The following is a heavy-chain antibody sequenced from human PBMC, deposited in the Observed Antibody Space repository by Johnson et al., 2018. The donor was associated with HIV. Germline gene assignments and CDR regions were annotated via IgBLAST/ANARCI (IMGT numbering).Heavy chain of an antibody. CDR3: ARSYYYFNDAFDI. Sequence: VQLVESGGGVVQPGRSLRLSCAASGFTFSNYGMSWVRQAPGKGLEWVSGLNWNGGSTGYADSVKGRFTISRDNAKNSLYLQMNSLRAEDTALYYCARSYYYFNDAFDIWGQGTMVTVSS. CDR1: GFTFSNYG. CDR2: LNWNGGST. V-gene: IGHV3-20*04. J-gene: IGHJ3*02. D-gene: IGHD3-10*01.